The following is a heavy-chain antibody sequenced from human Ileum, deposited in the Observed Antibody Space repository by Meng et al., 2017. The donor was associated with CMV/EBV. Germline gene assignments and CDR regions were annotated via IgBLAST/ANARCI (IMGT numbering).Heavy chain of an antibody. CDR1: GEPLNGFF. V-gene: IGHV4-34*02. Sequence: QVQLQQWGAVLLEPSETLSLTCAVSGEPLNGFFCSWIRQPPGRGLEWIGEVNNRGRTNYNPSLKSRLTISIDTSKRQLSLMVTSVTAADSAIYYCASGRLQFTPSALQHWGPGTLVTVSS. CDR2: VNNRGRT. D-gene: IGHD5-24*01. CDR3: ASGRLQFTPSALQH. J-gene: IGHJ1*01.